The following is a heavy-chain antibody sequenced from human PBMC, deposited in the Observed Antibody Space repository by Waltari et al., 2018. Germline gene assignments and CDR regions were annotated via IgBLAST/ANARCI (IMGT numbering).Heavy chain of an antibody. CDR3: ARHGIRLGLYYFDY. V-gene: IGHV3-48*03. J-gene: IGHJ4*02. CDR2: IRNSGSTI. D-gene: IGHD3-9*01. CDR1: GFVFRRFD. Sequence: EVKLVESGGGLVQPGGSLRLSCAASGFVFRRFDVNWVRQAPGKGLEWIAHIRNSGSTIYYADSVKGRFSISRDNAKESLFLQMNSLRAEDTAVYYCARHGIRLGLYYFDYWGQGALVTVSS.